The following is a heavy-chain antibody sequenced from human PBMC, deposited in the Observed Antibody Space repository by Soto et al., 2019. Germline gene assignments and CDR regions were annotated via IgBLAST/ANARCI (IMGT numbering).Heavy chain of an antibody. CDR3: ARGDQKIVDASEY. CDR1: GESFSGNY. CDR2: TNHRGTT. J-gene: IGHJ4*02. V-gene: IGHV4-34*01. D-gene: IGHD2-15*01. Sequence: SETLSLTCATSGESFSGNYWWSVRQPPGKGLEWIGETNHRGTTVYNPTLRGRVSISLDMSKNQFSLRLSFVTAADSAVYYCARGDQKIVDASEYWGPGTLVTVSS.